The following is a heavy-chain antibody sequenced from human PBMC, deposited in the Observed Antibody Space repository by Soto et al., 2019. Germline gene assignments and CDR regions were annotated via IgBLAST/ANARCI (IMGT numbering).Heavy chain of an antibody. CDR3: ARVGGAPLGAFDI. V-gene: IGHV4-59*01. J-gene: IGHJ3*02. CDR1: GGSITSYY. D-gene: IGHD1-26*01. CDR2: IFYSGST. Sequence: SETLSLTCTVSGGSITSYYWSWIRQPPGKGLEWIGYIFYSGSTNYNPSLTSRVTLSVDTSKNQLSLKLTSVNAADTAVYYCARVGGAPLGAFDIWGQGTMVTVSS.